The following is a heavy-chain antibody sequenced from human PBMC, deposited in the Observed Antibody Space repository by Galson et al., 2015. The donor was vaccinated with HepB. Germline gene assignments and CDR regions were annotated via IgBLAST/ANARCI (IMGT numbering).Heavy chain of an antibody. V-gene: IGHV3-23*01. CDR1: GFTLSSSA. D-gene: IGHD3-10*01. J-gene: IGHJ4*02. CDR2: ISGSGGST. Sequence: SLRLSCAASGFTLSSSAMSWVRQAPGQGLEWVSAISGSGGSTYYADSVKGRFTISRDNSKNTLYLQMNSLRAEDTAVYYCAKDLDYGSGSDYWGQGTLVTVSS. CDR3: AKDLDYGSGSDY.